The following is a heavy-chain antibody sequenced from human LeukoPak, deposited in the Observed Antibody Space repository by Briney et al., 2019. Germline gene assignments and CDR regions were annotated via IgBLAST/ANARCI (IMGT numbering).Heavy chain of an antibody. J-gene: IGHJ4*02. D-gene: IGHD3-10*01. CDR3: ARQIYGSGSYYPLDY. CDR1: GGSFSGYY. CDR2: INHSGST. Sequence: SETLSLTCAVYGGSFSGYYWSWIRQPPGKGLEWIGEINHSGSTNYNPSLKSRVTMSVDTSKNQFSLKLGSVTTADTAVYYCARQIYGSGSYYPLDYWGQGILVTVSS. V-gene: IGHV4-34*01.